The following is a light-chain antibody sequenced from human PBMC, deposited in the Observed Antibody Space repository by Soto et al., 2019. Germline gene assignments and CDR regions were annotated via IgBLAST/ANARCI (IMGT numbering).Light chain of an antibody. J-gene: IGKJ3*01. CDR1: QDINNY. V-gene: IGKV1-27*01. Sequence: DIQMTQSPSSLSASVGDRVTITCRASQDINNYLAWYQQRPGTVPKLLIYGATTLQPGVPSRFSGSGSGTDFTLTITSLQPEDVATYYCQNCKSAVFTFGPGTKVDIK. CDR3: QNCKSAVFT. CDR2: GAT.